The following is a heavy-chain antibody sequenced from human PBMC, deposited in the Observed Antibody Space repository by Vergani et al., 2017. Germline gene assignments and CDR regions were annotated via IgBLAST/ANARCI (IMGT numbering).Heavy chain of an antibody. Sequence: QVQLQESGPGLVKPSDTLSLTCAVSGYSVSSSNWWAWLRQPPGKGLEWIGYIHYSGDSYYNPSLKSRVTMSVDTPKNQFSLKLSSVTAVDTAVFYCARKGDGYTFDYWGQGTLVTVSS. D-gene: IGHD5-24*01. CDR1: GYSVSSSNW. V-gene: IGHV4-28*01. CDR3: ARKGDGYTFDY. J-gene: IGHJ4*02. CDR2: IHYSGDS.